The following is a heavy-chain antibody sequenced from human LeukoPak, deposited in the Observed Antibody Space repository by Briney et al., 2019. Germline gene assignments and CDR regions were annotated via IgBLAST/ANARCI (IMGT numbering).Heavy chain of an antibody. CDR1: GASISSYY. J-gene: IGHJ4*02. CDR3: ARGFDYYDSSGYSLDY. V-gene: IGHV4-59*12. Sequence: SETLSLTCTVSGASISSYYWSWIRQSPGKGREWIGYIYYSGRTNYNPSLKSRVTISVDTSKNQFPLKLTSATAADTAVYYCARGFDYYDSSGYSLDYWGQGTLVTVSS. D-gene: IGHD3-22*01. CDR2: IYYSGRT.